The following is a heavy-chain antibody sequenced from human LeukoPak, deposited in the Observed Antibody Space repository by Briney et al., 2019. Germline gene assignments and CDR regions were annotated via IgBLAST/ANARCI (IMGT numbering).Heavy chain of an antibody. CDR3: AREVWFGEFVQFNWFDP. D-gene: IGHD3-10*01. J-gene: IGHJ5*02. V-gene: IGHV4-59*01. Sequence: PSETLSLTCTVSGGSISSYYWSWIRQPPGKGLEWIGYIYYSGSTNHNPSLKSRVTISVDTSKNQFSLKLSSVTAADTAVYYCAREVWFGEFVQFNWFDPWGQGTLVTVSS. CDR1: GGSISSYY. CDR2: IYYSGST.